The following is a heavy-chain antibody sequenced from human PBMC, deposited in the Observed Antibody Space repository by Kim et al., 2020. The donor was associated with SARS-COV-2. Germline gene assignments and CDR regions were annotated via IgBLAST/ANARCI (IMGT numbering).Heavy chain of an antibody. CDR1: GYSFTSYW. J-gene: IGHJ4*02. CDR3: ARQLFSLDSSGTTLDY. D-gene: IGHD3-22*01. V-gene: IGHV5-10-1*01. Sequence: ESLKISCKGSGYSFTSYWISWVRQMPGKGLEWMGRIDPSDSYTNYSPSFQGHVTISADKSISTAYLQWSSLKASDTAMYYCARQLFSLDSSGTTLDYWGQGTLVTVSS. CDR2: IDPSDSYT.